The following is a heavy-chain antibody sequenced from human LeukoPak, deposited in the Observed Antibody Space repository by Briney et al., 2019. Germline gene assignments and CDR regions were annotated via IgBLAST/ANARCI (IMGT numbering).Heavy chain of an antibody. V-gene: IGHV4-59*01. CDR2: IYYSGST. D-gene: IGHD2-15*01. CDR3: AARPNLFGGYGLDY. J-gene: IGHJ4*02. CDR1: GGSISSYY. Sequence: PSETLSLTCTVSGGSISSYYWSWIRQPPGKGLEWIGYIYYSGSTNYNPSLKSQVTISVDTSKNQFSLKLSSVTAADTAVYYCAARPNLFGGYGLDYWGQGTLVTVSS.